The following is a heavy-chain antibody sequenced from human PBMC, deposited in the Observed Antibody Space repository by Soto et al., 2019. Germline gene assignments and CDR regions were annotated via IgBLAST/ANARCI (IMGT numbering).Heavy chain of an antibody. CDR1: GGSISSYY. J-gene: IGHJ4*02. CDR2: IYYSGST. Sequence: SETLSLTCTVSGGSISSYYWSWIRQPPGKGLEWIGYIYYSGSTNYNPSLKSRVTISVDTSKNQFSLKLSSVTAADTAVYYCAGRAVVVPGSFDYWGQGTLVTVSS. V-gene: IGHV4-59*01. D-gene: IGHD2-2*01. CDR3: AGRAVVVPGSFDY.